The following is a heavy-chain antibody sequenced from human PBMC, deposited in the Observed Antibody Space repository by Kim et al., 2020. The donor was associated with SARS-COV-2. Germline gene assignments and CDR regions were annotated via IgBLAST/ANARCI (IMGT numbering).Heavy chain of an antibody. V-gene: IGHV4-39*01. CDR2: IYYSGST. Sequence: SETLSLTCTVSGGSISSSSYYWGWIRQPPGKGLEWIGSIYYSGSTYYNPSLKSRVTISVDTSKNQFSLKLSSVTAADTAVYYCARHEGGYQLLSYYDYY. CDR1: GGSISSSSYY. CDR3: ARHEGGYQLLSYYDYY. J-gene: IGHJ6*03. D-gene: IGHD2-2*01.